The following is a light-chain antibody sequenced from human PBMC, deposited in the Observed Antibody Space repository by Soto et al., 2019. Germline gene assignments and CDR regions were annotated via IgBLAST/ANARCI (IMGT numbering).Light chain of an antibody. CDR1: QPISTS. CDR2: ALS. V-gene: IGKV1-39*01. CDR3: QQSYSTPLT. Sequence: DIQVTQSPSSLSASIGDRVIIICRASQPISTSLHWFQQKPGKAPKLLIYALSNLQSGVPSRFSGSRTGTEFTLIISSLQPEDVGYYFCQQSYSTPLTFGGGTKVQI. J-gene: IGKJ4*01.